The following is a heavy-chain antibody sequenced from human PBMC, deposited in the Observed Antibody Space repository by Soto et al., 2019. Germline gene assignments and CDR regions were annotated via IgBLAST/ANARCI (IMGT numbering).Heavy chain of an antibody. CDR2: IRSKANSYAT. J-gene: IGHJ6*02. D-gene: IGHD5-18*01. Sequence: GGSLRLSCAASGFTFSGSAMHWVRQASGKGLEWVGRIRSKANSYATGYAASVKGRFTISRDDSKNTAYLQMNSLKTEDTAVYYCTRQSRGYSYGYYYYYGMDVWGQGTTVTVSS. CDR3: TRQSRGYSYGYYYYYGMDV. V-gene: IGHV3-73*01. CDR1: GFTFSGSA.